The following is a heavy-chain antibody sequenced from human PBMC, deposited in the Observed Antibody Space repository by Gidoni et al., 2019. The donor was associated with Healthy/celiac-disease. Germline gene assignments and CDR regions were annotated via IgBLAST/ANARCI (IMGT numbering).Heavy chain of an antibody. V-gene: IGHV3-30*16. Sequence: QVQLVESGGGVVQPGRSLRLSCAASGFTFSSYAMHWVRQAPGKGLEWVAVISYDGSNKYYADSVKGRFTISRDNSKNTLYLQMNSLRAEDTAVYYCARGLVPEDWYFDLWGRGTLVTVSS. D-gene: IGHD1-26*01. J-gene: IGHJ2*01. CDR1: GFTFSSYA. CDR3: ARGLVPEDWYFDL. CDR2: ISYDGSNK.